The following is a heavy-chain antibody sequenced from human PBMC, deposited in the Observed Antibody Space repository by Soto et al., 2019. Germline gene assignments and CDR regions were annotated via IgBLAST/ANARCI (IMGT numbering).Heavy chain of an antibody. V-gene: IGHV1-2*02. CDR2: INPNTGGT. CDR1: GYIFTGYY. J-gene: IGHJ5*02. D-gene: IGHD6-13*01. Sequence: ASVKVSCKASGYIFTGYYIHGVRQAPGQGLEWMGWINPNTGGTNYAHNFQGRVTMTRDTSISTAYMELSRLRVDDTAVYYCARITTDSSSWIYGWFDAWGRRTLVTVSS. CDR3: ARITTDSSSWIYGWFDA.